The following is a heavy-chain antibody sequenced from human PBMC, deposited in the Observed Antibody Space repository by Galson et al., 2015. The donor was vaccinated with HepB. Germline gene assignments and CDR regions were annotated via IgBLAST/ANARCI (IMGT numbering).Heavy chain of an antibody. J-gene: IGHJ4*02. Sequence: CAISGDSVSSNSAAWNWIRQSPSRGLEWLGRAYYRSKWYDDYAVSVKSRITFNPDTSKNQFSLQLNSVTPEDTAVYYCARGVGGARGLLFDSWGQGTLVTVSS. CDR2: AYYRSKWYD. V-gene: IGHV6-1*01. CDR1: GDSVSSNSAA. D-gene: IGHD2-15*01. CDR3: ARGVGGARGLLFDS.